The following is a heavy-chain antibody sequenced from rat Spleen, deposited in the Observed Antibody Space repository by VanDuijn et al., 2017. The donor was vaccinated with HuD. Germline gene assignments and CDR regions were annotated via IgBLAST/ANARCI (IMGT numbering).Heavy chain of an antibody. CDR1: GFSLTDYH. CDR2: MWSDADT. Sequence: VQLKESGPGLVQPSQTLSLTCTVSGFSLTDYHVHWVRQPPGKGLEWMGVMWSDADTSYNSVLNSRLSISRDTSKSQVFLKMNSLQTEDTATYYCARDGGELGYWGQGVMVTVSS. J-gene: IGHJ2*01. CDR3: ARDGGELGY. D-gene: IGHD4-3*01. V-gene: IGHV2-32*01.